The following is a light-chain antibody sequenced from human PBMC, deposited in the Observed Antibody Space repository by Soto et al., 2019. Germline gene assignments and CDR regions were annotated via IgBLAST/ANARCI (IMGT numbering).Light chain of an antibody. CDR3: TSYVGSDIWV. J-gene: IGLJ3*02. CDR2: EVS. CDR1: SSDVGAYKY. Sequence: QSALTQPPSASGSPGQSVTISCTGTSSDVGAYKYVSWYQQYPGKAPKLLIYEVSNRPSGVPDRFSGSKPGNTASLTVSGLQAEDEADYYCTSYVGSDIWVFGGGTKVTVL. V-gene: IGLV2-8*01.